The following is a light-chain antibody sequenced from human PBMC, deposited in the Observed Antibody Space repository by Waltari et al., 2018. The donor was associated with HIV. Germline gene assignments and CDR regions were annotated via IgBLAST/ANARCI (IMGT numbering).Light chain of an antibody. Sequence: QSALTQPAYVSGSPGQSITISCTGPTSDAYSFDYVSWYQQHPGKVPTLIIYEVSFRASGVSNRFSASKSGNTTSLTISGLQAEDEAVYYCGSYTATNSMMFGGGTKLTVL. CDR1: TSDAYSFDY. CDR2: EVS. CDR3: GSYTATNSMM. V-gene: IGLV2-14*01. J-gene: IGLJ3*02.